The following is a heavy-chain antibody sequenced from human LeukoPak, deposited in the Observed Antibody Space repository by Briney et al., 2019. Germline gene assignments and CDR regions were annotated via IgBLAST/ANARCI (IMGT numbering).Heavy chain of an antibody. CDR1: GFIVSSNY. V-gene: IGHV3-53*01. D-gene: IGHD3-9*01. J-gene: IGHJ4*02. CDR2: IYSGGTT. Sequence: GGSLRLSCTASGFIVSSNYMSWVRQAPGKGLEWVSGIYSGGTTEYADSVKGRFSVSRDNSKNTVYLQMNSLRADDTALYYCTREPLTGYFGFDYWGQGTQVTVSS. CDR3: TREPLTGYFGFDY.